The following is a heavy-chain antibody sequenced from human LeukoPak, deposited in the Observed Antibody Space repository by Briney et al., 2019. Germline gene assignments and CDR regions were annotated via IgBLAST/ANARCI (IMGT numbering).Heavy chain of an antibody. Sequence: PSETLSLTCTVSGGSISSYYWGWIRQPPGKGLEWIGYIYYSGSTNYNPSLKSRVTISVDTSKNQFSLKLSSVTAADTAVYYCARTRDTIFGVVQYFDYWGRGTLVTVSS. D-gene: IGHD3-3*01. V-gene: IGHV4-59*08. CDR3: ARTRDTIFGVVQYFDY. CDR2: IYYSGST. J-gene: IGHJ4*02. CDR1: GGSISSYY.